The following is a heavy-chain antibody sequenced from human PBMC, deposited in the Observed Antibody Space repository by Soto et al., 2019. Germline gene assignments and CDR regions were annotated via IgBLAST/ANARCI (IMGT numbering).Heavy chain of an antibody. D-gene: IGHD4-17*01. CDR3: ARDEYGDYVNAFDI. J-gene: IGHJ3*02. CDR1: GGSISSGNNY. CDR2: ISFAGTT. Sequence: PSETLSLTCTVSGGSISSGNNYWSWIRQHPEKGLEWIGYISFAGTTHYNPSLMSRVSISMDTSKNQFSLKLRSVTAADTVLYYCARDEYGDYVNAFDIWGQGTMVTVSS. V-gene: IGHV4-31*03.